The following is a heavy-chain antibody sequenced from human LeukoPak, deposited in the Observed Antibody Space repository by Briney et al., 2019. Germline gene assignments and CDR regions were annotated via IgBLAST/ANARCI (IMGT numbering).Heavy chain of an antibody. Sequence: SETLSLTCTVSGGSISSYYWSWLRQTPGKGLEYIGYTHYSGSTNYNPSLKSRVSISLDTSGNQFSLKLSSVTAADTAVYYCASGYCGGACQLGGVDMWGQGTMVTVSS. J-gene: IGHJ3*02. CDR1: GGSISSYY. CDR3: ASGYCGGACQLGGVDM. D-gene: IGHD2-21*02. CDR2: THYSGST. V-gene: IGHV4-59*01.